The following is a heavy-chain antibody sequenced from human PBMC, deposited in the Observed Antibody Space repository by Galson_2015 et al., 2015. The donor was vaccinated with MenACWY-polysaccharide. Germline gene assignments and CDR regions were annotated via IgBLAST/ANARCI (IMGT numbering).Heavy chain of an antibody. Sequence: SLRLSCAASGFTFSSYWMSWVRQAPGKGLEWVANIKQDGSDIYCVDSVKGRFTISRDNAKESLFLQMDSLRADDTAVYYCARWSVYYDCRSANSYPYYYGMDVWGQGTTVIVSS. V-gene: IGHV3-7*01. CDR3: ARWSVYYDCRSANSYPYYYGMDV. CDR1: GFTFSSYW. CDR2: IKQDGSDI. D-gene: IGHD3-3*01. J-gene: IGHJ6*02.